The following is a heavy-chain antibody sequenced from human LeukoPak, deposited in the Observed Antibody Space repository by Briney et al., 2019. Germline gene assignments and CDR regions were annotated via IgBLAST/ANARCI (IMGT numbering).Heavy chain of an antibody. CDR2: IYHSGTP. J-gene: IGHJ4*02. Sequence: SETLSLTCAVSNYSITSGYFWGWIRKPPGKGLEWIASIYHSGTPYYNPSLRNRVTLFVDTSKNQFSLKLTSLTAADTAVYYCARDGVFHDSDGYSFDYWGQGTLVTVSS. D-gene: IGHD3-22*01. V-gene: IGHV4-38-2*02. CDR3: ARDGVFHDSDGYSFDY. CDR1: NYSITSGYF.